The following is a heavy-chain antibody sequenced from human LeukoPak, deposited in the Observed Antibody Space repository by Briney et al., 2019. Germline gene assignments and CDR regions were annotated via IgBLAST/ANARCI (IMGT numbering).Heavy chain of an antibody. J-gene: IGHJ4*02. V-gene: IGHV1-8*03. D-gene: IGHD3-22*01. Sequence: ASVKVSRKASGYTFTSYDINWVRQATGQGLEWMGWMNPNSGNTGYAQKFQGRITITRNTSIRTAYMELSSLRSEDTAVYYCARLFQRNELNYYDSSGYSLGYWGQGTLVTVSS. CDR2: MNPNSGNT. CDR3: ARLFQRNELNYYDSSGYSLGY. CDR1: GYTFTSYD.